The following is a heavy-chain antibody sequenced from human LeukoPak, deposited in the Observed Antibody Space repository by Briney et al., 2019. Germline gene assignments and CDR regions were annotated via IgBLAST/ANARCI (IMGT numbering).Heavy chain of an antibody. Sequence: PGGSLRLSCAASGFTFSSYSMNWVRQAPGKGLEWVSSINSSSSYIYYADSVKGRFTISRDNAKNSLYLQMNSLRAEGTAVYYCARVNYYDSSGYPAGPLDYWGQGTLVTVSS. D-gene: IGHD3-22*01. CDR1: GFTFSSYS. CDR2: INSSSSYI. V-gene: IGHV3-21*01. J-gene: IGHJ4*02. CDR3: ARVNYYDSSGYPAGPLDY.